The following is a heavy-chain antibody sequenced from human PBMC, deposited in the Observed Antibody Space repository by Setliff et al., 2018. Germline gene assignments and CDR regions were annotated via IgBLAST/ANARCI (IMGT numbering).Heavy chain of an antibody. CDR1: GFTFSKYW. D-gene: IGHD1-1*01. CDR2: ISGSGSTT. J-gene: IGHJ4*02. CDR3: ARHRGRPSSGTCFDY. Sequence: PGESLKISCGASGFTFSKYWMYWVRQVPGKGLEWVSYISGSGSTTYYADSVRGRFTIYRDNAKSSLDLQMNSLRAEDTAVYYCARHRGRPSSGTCFDYWGQGTPVTVSS. V-gene: IGHV3-48*03.